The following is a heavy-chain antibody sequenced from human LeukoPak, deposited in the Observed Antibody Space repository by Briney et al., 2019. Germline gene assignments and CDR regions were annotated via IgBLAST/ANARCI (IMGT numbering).Heavy chain of an antibody. Sequence: PGGSLRLSCAASGFTFSSYSMNWVRQAPGKGLEWVSSISSSSSYIYYADPVKGRFTISRDNAKNSLYLQMNSLRAEDTAVYYCARGGSSSSDFDYWGQGTLVTVSS. CDR3: ARGGSSSSDFDY. CDR1: GFTFSSYS. J-gene: IGHJ4*02. V-gene: IGHV3-21*01. CDR2: ISSSSSYI. D-gene: IGHD6-6*01.